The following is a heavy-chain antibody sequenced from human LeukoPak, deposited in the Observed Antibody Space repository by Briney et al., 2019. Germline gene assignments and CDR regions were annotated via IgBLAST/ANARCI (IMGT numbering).Heavy chain of an antibody. D-gene: IGHD1-1*01. Sequence: AGGSLRLSCAASGFTFRSYNMHWVRQAPGKGLEWVTFIWYDGTRNYYADSVKGRFTISRDNAKNSLYLQMNSLRVEDTAVYYCARCTTGRTFGSLREIKRSREIDYWGQGTLVTVSS. CDR3: ARCTTGRTFGSLREIKRSREIDY. CDR2: IWYDGTRN. J-gene: IGHJ4*02. CDR1: GFTFRSYN. V-gene: IGHV3-33*01.